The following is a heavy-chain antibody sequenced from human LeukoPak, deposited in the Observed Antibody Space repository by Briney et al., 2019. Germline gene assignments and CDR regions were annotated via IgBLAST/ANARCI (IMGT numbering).Heavy chain of an antibody. CDR1: GFTFSNYW. J-gene: IGHJ4*02. V-gene: IGHV3-74*01. CDR2: INSDGSRT. CDR3: ASLKLEFGFDG. D-gene: IGHD1-1*01. Sequence: GGSLRLSCAASGFTFSNYWMHWVRQVPGKGLVWVSRINSDGSRTNYADSVKGRFTISRDNTKKTLFLQMNSLRVEDSAIYYCASLKLEFGFDGWGQGTLVTVSS.